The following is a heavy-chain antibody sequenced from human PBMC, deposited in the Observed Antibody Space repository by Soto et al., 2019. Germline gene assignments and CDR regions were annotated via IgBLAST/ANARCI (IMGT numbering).Heavy chain of an antibody. Sequence: ASVKVSCKASGYTFTSYAMHWVRQAPGQRLEWMGWINAGNGNTKYSQKFQGRVTITRDTSASTAYMELSSLRSEDTAVYYCALPVGYCTNGVCYNWFDPWGQGTLVTVSS. V-gene: IGHV1-3*01. CDR3: ALPVGYCTNGVCYNWFDP. CDR1: GYTFTSYA. J-gene: IGHJ5*02. D-gene: IGHD2-8*01. CDR2: INAGNGNT.